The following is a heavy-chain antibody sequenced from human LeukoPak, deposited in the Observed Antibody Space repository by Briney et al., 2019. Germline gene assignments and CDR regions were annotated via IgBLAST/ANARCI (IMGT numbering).Heavy chain of an antibody. D-gene: IGHD4-17*01. J-gene: IGHJ2*01. CDR1: GFTVSSKY. CDR3: AREGGAYGDYADWYFDL. V-gene: IGHV3-53*04. Sequence: PGGSLRLSCAASGFTVSSKYTSWVRQAPGKGLEWVSVIYSGGSTHYADSVKGRFPISRHNSKNTLYLQMNSLRGEDTAVYYCAREGGAYGDYADWYFDLWGRGTLVTVSS. CDR2: IYSGGST.